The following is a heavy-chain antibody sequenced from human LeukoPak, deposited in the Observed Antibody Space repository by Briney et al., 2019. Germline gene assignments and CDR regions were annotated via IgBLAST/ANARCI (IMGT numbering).Heavy chain of an antibody. D-gene: IGHD6-13*01. CDR2: IYYSGST. Sequence: KPSETLSLTCTVSGGSVSSGSYYWSWIRQPPGKGLEWIGYIYYSGSTNYNPSLKSRVTISVDTSKNQFSLKLSSVTAADTAVYYCARGAPLYLRAAAGKVDWFDPWGQGTLVTVSS. CDR3: ARGAPLYLRAAAGKVDWFDP. CDR1: GGSVSSGSYY. V-gene: IGHV4-61*01. J-gene: IGHJ5*02.